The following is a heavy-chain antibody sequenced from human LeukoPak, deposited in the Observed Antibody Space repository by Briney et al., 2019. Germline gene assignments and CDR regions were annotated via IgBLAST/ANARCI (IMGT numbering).Heavy chain of an antibody. CDR2: ISGSGGST. V-gene: IGHV3-23*01. CDR3: AKLLGSWYYFDY. J-gene: IGHJ4*02. D-gene: IGHD6-13*01. Sequence: PGGSLRLSCAASGFTFSSYGMSWVRQAPGKGLEWVSAISGSGGSTYYADSVKGRFTISRDNAKNTLYVQMNSLRAEDTAVYYCAKLLGSWYYFDYWGQGTLVTVSS. CDR1: GFTFSSYG.